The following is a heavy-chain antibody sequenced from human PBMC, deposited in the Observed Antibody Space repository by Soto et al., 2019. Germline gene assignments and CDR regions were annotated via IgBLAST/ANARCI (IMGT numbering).Heavy chain of an antibody. V-gene: IGHV3-30*18. J-gene: IGHJ6*02. CDR1: GLTFSSNA. CDR3: VKGVGERLQFWSPRGGPYGMAF. D-gene: IGHD4-4*01. CDR2: ISYDGSNK. Sequence: GGSLRLSCAASGLTFSSNAMHWVRQAPGKGLDWVAVISYDGSNKYNADSVKGRFTISRDNSNNTVYLQMNSLRTEDTAVYYCVKGVGERLQFWSPRGGPYGMAFWGQRTTVSVSS.